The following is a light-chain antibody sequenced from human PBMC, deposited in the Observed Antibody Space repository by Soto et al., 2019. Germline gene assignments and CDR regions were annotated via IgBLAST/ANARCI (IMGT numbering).Light chain of an antibody. CDR2: DNN. CDR3: GTWDSSLSAGR. CDR1: SSNIGNNY. V-gene: IGLV1-51*01. J-gene: IGLJ3*02. Sequence: QSVLTQPPSVSAAPGQTVTISCSGSSSNIGNNYVSWYQQLPGTAPNLLIYDNNKRPSGIPDRFSGSKSGTSATLGITGLQAGDEADYYCGTWDSSLSAGRFGGGTKLTVL.